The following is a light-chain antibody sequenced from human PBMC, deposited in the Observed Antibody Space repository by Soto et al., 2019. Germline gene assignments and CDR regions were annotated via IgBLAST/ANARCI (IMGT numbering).Light chain of an antibody. CDR1: QVISNY. J-gene: IGKJ5*01. CDR2: DAS. Sequence: DIKMTQSPSSLSASIGDRVTITCRASQVISNYLAWYQQKPGKAPNLLIYDASSLQSGVPSRFSGSGSGTQFTLTISSLQPDDFATYFCQQYNSYSITFGQGTRLEIK. CDR3: QQYNSYSIT. V-gene: IGKV1-16*01.